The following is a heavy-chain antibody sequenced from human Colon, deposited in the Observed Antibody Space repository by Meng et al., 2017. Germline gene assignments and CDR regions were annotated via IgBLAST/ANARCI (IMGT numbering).Heavy chain of an antibody. CDR2: MGPDNGNT. D-gene: IGHD3-10*01. V-gene: IGHV1-8*01. Sequence: ASVKVSCKAAGYTFTTYHLNWVRQAPRQGPEWMGWMGPDNGNTAYAQNFQGRVTMTRDSSIGTAYMELGRLRSEDTAVYYCARGVDAGVDYWGQGIPVTVSS. CDR1: GYTFTTYH. J-gene: IGHJ4*02. CDR3: ARGVDAGVDY.